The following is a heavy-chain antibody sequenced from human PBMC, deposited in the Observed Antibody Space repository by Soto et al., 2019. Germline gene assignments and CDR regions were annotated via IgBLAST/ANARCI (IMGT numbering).Heavy chain of an antibody. CDR2: IYYIGST. CDR1: GGSVSSGSYY. CDR3: ATETARRGFDY. V-gene: IGHV4-61*01. Sequence: SETLSLTGTVSGGSVSSGSYYWSWIRQPPRKGLEWIGYIYYIGSTNYNPSLKSRVTISVATSKNQFSLKLRSVTAADTAVYYCATETARRGFDYWGQGTLVTVSS. J-gene: IGHJ4*02. D-gene: IGHD6-6*01.